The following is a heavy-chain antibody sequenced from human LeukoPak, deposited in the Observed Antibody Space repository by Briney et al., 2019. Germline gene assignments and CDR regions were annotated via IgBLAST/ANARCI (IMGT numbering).Heavy chain of an antibody. CDR3: ARRGGKNYGDYVLYYDYMDV. D-gene: IGHD4-17*01. J-gene: IGHJ6*03. V-gene: IGHV1-18*01. Sequence: ASVKVSCKASGYTFTSYDINWVRQATGQGLEWMGWMNPNSGNTNYAQNLQGRVTMTTDTSTSTAYMELRSLRSDDTAVYYCARRGGKNYGDYVLYYDYMDVWGKGTTVTVSS. CDR1: GYTFTSYD. CDR2: MNPNSGNT.